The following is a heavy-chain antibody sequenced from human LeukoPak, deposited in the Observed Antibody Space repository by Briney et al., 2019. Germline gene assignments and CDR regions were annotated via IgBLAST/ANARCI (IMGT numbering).Heavy chain of an antibody. CDR2: ITRSSSYI. CDR1: GFTFSNYG. Sequence: GGSLRLSCAASGFTFSNYGMIWVRQAPGKGLEWVSSITRSSSYIYYVDSVKGRFTISRDNAKNSVYLQMNSLRAEDTAVYYCARDLREAVAGTPDYYYYGMDVWGQGTTVTVSS. V-gene: IGHV3-21*01. J-gene: IGHJ6*02. D-gene: IGHD6-19*01. CDR3: ARDLREAVAGTPDYYYYGMDV.